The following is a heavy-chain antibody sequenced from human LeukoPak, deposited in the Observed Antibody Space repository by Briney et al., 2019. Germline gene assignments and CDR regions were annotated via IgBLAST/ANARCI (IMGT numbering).Heavy chain of an antibody. CDR3: ARDLRTWGAVAGTTLGY. Sequence: ASVKVSCKASGYTFTSYGISWVRQAPGQGLEWMGWISAYNGNTSYAQKLQGRVTMTTDTSTSTAYMELRSLRSDDTAVYYCARDLRTWGAVAGTTLGYWGQGTLVTVSS. J-gene: IGHJ4*02. V-gene: IGHV1-18*01. D-gene: IGHD6-19*01. CDR2: ISAYNGNT. CDR1: GYTFTSYG.